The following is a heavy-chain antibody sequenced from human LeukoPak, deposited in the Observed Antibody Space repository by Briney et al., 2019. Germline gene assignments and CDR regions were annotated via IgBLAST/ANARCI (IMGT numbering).Heavy chain of an antibody. CDR1: GYTFTSYD. V-gene: IGHV1-8*03. Sequence: ASVKVSCKASGYTFTSYDINWVRQATGQGLEWMGWMNPNSGNTGYAQKFQGRVTITRNTSISTAYMELSSLRSEDTAVYYCASEGTGTRDFDYWGQGTLVTVSS. CDR3: ASEGTGTRDFDY. CDR2: MNPNSGNT. D-gene: IGHD1-14*01. J-gene: IGHJ4*02.